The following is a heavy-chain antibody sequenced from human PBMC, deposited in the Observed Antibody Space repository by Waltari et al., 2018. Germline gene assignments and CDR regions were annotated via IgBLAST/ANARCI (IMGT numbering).Heavy chain of an antibody. CDR3: ARHLYGIDYLELDT. J-gene: IGHJ1*01. CDR1: GFKFSNYA. D-gene: IGHD3-10*01. Sequence: EVQLLESGGGLAPPGGSLRLSCVASGFKFSNYAMSWVRQAPGKGLEWVAGISDRGVVRNYAESVKGRLTVSRDNSINTVFLQINSLTAEDTAIYYCARHLYGIDYLELDTWGRGTLVAVSS. V-gene: IGHV3-23*01. CDR2: ISDRGVVR.